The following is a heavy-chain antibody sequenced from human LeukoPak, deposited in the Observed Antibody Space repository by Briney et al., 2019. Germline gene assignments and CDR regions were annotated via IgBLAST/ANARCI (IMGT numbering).Heavy chain of an antibody. D-gene: IGHD5-12*01. J-gene: IGHJ6*03. V-gene: IGHV1-46*01. CDR3: ARDREWLRFGYYYYMDV. Sequence: GASVKVSCKASGYTFTSYYMHWVRQAPGQGLEWMGIINPSGGSTSYAQKFQGRVTMTRDMSTSTVYMELSSLRSEDTAVYYCARDREWLRFGYYYYMDVWGKGTTVTVSS. CDR1: GYTFTSYY. CDR2: INPSGGST.